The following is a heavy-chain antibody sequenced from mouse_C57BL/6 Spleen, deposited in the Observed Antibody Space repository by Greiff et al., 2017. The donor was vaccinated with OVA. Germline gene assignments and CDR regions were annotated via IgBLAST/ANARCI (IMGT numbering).Heavy chain of an antibody. V-gene: IGHV1-4*01. CDR3: ARPGITTVVAPFAD. J-gene: IGHJ3*01. CDR2: INPSSGYT. D-gene: IGHD1-1*01. Sequence: QVQLQQSGAELVRPGASVKMSCKASGYTFTSYTMHWVKQRPGQGLEWIGYINPSSGYTKYNQKFKDKATLTADKSSSTAYMQLSSLTSEDSAVYYCARPGITTVVAPFADWGQGTLVTVSA. CDR1: GYTFTSYT.